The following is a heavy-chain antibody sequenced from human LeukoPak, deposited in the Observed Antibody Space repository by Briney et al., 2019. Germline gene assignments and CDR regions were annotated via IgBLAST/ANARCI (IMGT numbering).Heavy chain of an antibody. V-gene: IGHV4-61*01. CDR2: ISYSGST. CDR1: GGSVSSGSYY. Sequence: SETLSLTCTVSGGSVSSGSYYWTWIREPPGKGLEWIGYISYSGSTNFNPSLKSRVTISVDTSKNQFSLNLSSVTAADTAVYYCARRGTGGRSFDIWGQGTMVTVSS. J-gene: IGHJ3*02. CDR3: ARRGTGGRSFDI. D-gene: IGHD2-8*02.